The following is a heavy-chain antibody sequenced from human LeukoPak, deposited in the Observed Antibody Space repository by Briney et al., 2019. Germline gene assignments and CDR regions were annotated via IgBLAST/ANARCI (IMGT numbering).Heavy chain of an antibody. Sequence: GGSLRLSCAASGFTFSDYYMSWIRQAPGKWLEWVSYISSSCSTIYYADSVKGRFTISGDNAQHSLYLEMNSQRGEDTAVYQCARDLRQWLVFDYWGQGTLVTVSS. CDR1: GFTFSDYY. D-gene: IGHD6-19*01. CDR2: ISSSCSTI. J-gene: IGHJ4*02. V-gene: IGHV3-11*04. CDR3: ARDLRQWLVFDY.